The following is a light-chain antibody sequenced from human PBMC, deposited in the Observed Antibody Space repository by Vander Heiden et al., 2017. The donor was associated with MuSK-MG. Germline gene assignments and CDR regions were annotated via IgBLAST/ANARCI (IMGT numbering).Light chain of an antibody. V-gene: IGKV3-20*01. Sequence: EIVLTQSPCTLSLSLGERATLSCRVSQSVSSRYLAWYKQEPGQAPRLLIYGASSRATGIPDRFSGSGSGTDFTLTISRLEPEDFAVYYCQQYGSAPPSYTFGQGTKLEIK. CDR3: QQYGSAPPSYT. J-gene: IGKJ2*01. CDR1: QSVSSRY. CDR2: GAS.